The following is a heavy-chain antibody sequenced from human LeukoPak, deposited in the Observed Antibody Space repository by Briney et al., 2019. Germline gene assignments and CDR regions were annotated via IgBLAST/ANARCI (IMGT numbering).Heavy chain of an antibody. CDR3: ARDTSGSNSFDN. V-gene: IGHV1-2*02. J-gene: IGHJ4*02. Sequence: ASVKVSCKASGYTFTGHYMHWVRQAPGQGLEWMGWINPDGGGARYVPKFQGRVTMTRDTSITTAYMELSSLRSDDTAVYYCARDTSGSNSFDNWGQGTLVTVSS. CDR1: GYTFTGHY. CDR2: INPDGGGA. D-gene: IGHD2-2*01.